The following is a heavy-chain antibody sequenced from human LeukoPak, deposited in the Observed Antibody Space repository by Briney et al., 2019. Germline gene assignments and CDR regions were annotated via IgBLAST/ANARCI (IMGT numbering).Heavy chain of an antibody. D-gene: IGHD1-26*01. CDR1: GGSISSYY. CDR2: IYYSGGT. V-gene: IGHV4-59*12. J-gene: IGHJ6*02. Sequence: SETLSLTCTVSGGSISSYYWSWIRQPPGKGLDWIGYIYYSGGTNYNPSLESRVTMSVDTSKNQFSLKLSSVTAADTAVYYCXRASGSYYYYYGMDVWGQGTTVTVSS. CDR3: XRASGSYYYYYGMDV.